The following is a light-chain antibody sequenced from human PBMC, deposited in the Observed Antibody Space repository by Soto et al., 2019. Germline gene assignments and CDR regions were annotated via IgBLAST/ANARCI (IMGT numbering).Light chain of an antibody. CDR1: SSDVGGYNY. CDR2: EVN. J-gene: IGLJ1*01. Sequence: QSALTQPPSASGSPGQSVTISCTGTSSDVGGYNYVSWYQQYPGKAPKLMIYEVNKRPSGVPDRFFGSKSGNTASLTVSGLQAEDEADYYCSSYAGSNIRYVFGTGTKLTVL. CDR3: SSYAGSNIRYV. V-gene: IGLV2-8*01.